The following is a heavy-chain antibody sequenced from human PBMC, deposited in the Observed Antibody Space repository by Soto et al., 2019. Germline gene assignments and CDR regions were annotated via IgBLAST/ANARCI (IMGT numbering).Heavy chain of an antibody. CDR2: ISYGGYT. CDR1: GDSISSGDHY. J-gene: IGHJ4*02. Sequence: QVQLQESGPGLVKPSQTLSLSCTVSGDSISSGDHYWSWIRQPPGKGLEWIAHISYGGYTFYNPSLLSRITMSVDTSKNQAYLKLSSVTAADTAVYYCATLNGSFLSFLDNWGQGTPVTVSS. D-gene: IGHD2-8*01. V-gene: IGHV4-30-4*01. CDR3: ATLNGSFLSFLDN.